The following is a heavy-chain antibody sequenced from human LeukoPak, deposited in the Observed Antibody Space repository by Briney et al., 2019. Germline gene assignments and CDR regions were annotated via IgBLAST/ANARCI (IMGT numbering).Heavy chain of an antibody. Sequence: ASVKVSCKASGGTFSSYAISWVRQAPGQGLEWMGGIIPIFATANYAQKFQGRVTITTDESTYTAYMEQSSLRADDTAVYYCARDEGPYAFDIWGQGTVVTVSS. CDR3: ARDEGPYAFDI. CDR1: GGTFSSYA. J-gene: IGHJ3*02. CDR2: IIPIFATA. V-gene: IGHV1-69*05.